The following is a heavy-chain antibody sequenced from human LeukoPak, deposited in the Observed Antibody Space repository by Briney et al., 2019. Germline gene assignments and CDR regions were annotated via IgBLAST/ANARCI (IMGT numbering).Heavy chain of an antibody. CDR1: GYTFTSYG. CDR3: ARVGAQGIVVVYMSYFDY. D-gene: IGHD3-22*01. Sequence: ASVKVSCKASGYTFTSYGITWVRQAPGQGLEWMGWISAYNGNTNYAQKFQGRVTMTTDTSTSTAYMELRSPRSDDTAVYYCARVGAQGIVVVYMSYFDYWGQGTLVTVSS. CDR2: ISAYNGNT. J-gene: IGHJ4*02. V-gene: IGHV1-18*01.